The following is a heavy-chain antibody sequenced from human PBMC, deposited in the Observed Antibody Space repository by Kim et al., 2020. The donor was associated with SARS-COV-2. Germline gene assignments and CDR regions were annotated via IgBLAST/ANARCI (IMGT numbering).Heavy chain of an antibody. CDR3: ARALGGGYYYGMDV. CDR2: ISYDGSNK. CDR1: GFTFSTYA. Sequence: GGSLRLSCAASGFTFSTYAIHWVRQAPGKGLEWVTVISYDGSNKYYADSVKGRFTISRENSKNTLYLQMNSLRAEDTAVYYCARALGGGYYYGMDVWGQGTTVTVSS. V-gene: IGHV3-30*04. D-gene: IGHD3-16*01. J-gene: IGHJ6*02.